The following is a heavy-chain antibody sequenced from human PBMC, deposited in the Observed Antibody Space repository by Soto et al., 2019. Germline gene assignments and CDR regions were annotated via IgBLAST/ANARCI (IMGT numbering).Heavy chain of an antibody. J-gene: IGHJ4*02. CDR1: GFTFSSYG. CDR3: ATDIVVVPAAEHDY. CDR2: ISYDGSNK. Sequence: QVQLVESGGGVVQPGRSLRLSCAASGFTFSSYGMHWVRQAPGKGLEWVAVISYDGSNKYYADSVKGRFTISRDNSKNTRYLQMNSLRAEDTAVYYCATDIVVVPAAEHDYWGQGTLVTVSS. D-gene: IGHD2-2*01. V-gene: IGHV3-30*03.